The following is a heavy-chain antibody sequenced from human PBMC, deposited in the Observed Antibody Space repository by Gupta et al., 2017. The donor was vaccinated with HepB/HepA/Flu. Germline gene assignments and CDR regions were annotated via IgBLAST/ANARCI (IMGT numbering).Heavy chain of an antibody. Sequence: QLQLQESGPGLAKPSETLSLTCTVSGCSISSSSYYWGWFRQPPGKGLEWIGSIYYSGRTYYNPSLKSRVTISVDTSKNQFSLKLSSVTAADTAVYYCAIHSSGWYDPLDYWGQGTLVTVSS. D-gene: IGHD6-19*01. CDR3: AIHSSGWYDPLDY. CDR2: IYYSGRT. V-gene: IGHV4-39*01. J-gene: IGHJ4*02. CDR1: GCSISSSSYY.